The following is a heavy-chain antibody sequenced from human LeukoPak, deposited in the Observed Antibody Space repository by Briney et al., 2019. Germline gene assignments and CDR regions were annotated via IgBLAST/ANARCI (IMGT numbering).Heavy chain of an antibody. CDR1: GFTFSSYE. Sequence: PGGSLRLSCAASGFTFSSYEMNWVRQAPGKGLEWISYISSSAYTIYYADSVKGRFTISRDNAKNSLYLQMNSLRAEDTAVYYCASMLLGGSGWYDYWGQGTLVTVSS. CDR2: ISSSAYTI. CDR3: ASMLLGGSGWYDY. V-gene: IGHV3-48*03. D-gene: IGHD6-19*01. J-gene: IGHJ4*02.